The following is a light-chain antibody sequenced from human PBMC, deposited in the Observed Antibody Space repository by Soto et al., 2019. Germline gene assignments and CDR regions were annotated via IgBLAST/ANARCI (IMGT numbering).Light chain of an antibody. J-gene: IGLJ2*01. CDR2: DVS. CDR1: SSDVGGYKH. Sequence: QSALTQPASVSGSPGQSIAISCTGTSSDVGGYKHVSWYQQHPGKAPKLMIYDVSNRPSGVSDRFSGSKSGNTASLTISGLQAEDEGDCYCSSYTSSNTVIFGGGTKLTVL. V-gene: IGLV2-14*03. CDR3: SSYTSSNTVI.